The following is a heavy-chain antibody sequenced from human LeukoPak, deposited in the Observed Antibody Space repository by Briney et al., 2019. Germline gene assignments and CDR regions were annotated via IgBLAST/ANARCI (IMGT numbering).Heavy chain of an antibody. CDR3: ARAKGLAGSYLDNWFDP. D-gene: IGHD1-26*01. V-gene: IGHV3-30*04. CDR1: GFSFRRYD. J-gene: IGHJ5*02. Sequence: PGTSLRLSCAASGFSFRRYDMHSVRQAPGKGLEWVAATSYDGTSELYADFVKGRFSISRDNSRNTLSLQMDTLRPEDTAIYYCARAKGLAGSYLDNWFDPWGQGTRVIVSS. CDR2: TSYDGTSE.